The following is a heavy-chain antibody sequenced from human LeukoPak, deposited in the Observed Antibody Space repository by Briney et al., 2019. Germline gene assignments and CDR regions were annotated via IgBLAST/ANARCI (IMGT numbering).Heavy chain of an antibody. J-gene: IGHJ4*02. CDR2: IYSGGST. CDR1: GFTVSASY. CDR3: AMRGNTWYDC. V-gene: IGHV3-53*01. D-gene: IGHD6-13*01. Sequence: GGSPRLSCAASGFTVSASYMSWVRQAPGKGLEWVSVIYSGGSTYYADSVKGRFTISRDNSKNTVYLQMNSLRVEDTAVYYCAMRGNTWYDCWGQGTLVTVSS.